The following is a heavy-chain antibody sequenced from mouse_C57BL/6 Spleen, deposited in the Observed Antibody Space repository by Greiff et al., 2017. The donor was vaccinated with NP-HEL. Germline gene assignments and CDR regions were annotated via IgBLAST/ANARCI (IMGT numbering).Heavy chain of an antibody. Sequence: DVKLQESGPGLVKPSQSLSLTCSVTGYSITSGYYWNWIRQFPGNKLEWMGYISYDGSNNYNPSLKNRISITRDTSKNQFFLKLNSVTTEDTATYYCARVPLYYGSSHYAMDYWGQGTSVTVSS. CDR3: ARVPLYYGSSHYAMDY. CDR2: ISYDGSN. V-gene: IGHV3-6*01. CDR1: GYSITSGYY. D-gene: IGHD1-1*01. J-gene: IGHJ4*01.